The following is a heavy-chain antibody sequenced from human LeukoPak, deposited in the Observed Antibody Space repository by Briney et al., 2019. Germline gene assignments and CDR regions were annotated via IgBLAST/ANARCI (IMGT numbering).Heavy chain of an antibody. CDR3: ASPLASYSSSWYRDY. Sequence: SETLSLTCTVSGYSISTGYYWDWIRPPPGKGLEWIGEINHSGSTNYNPSLKSRVTISVDTSKNQFSLKLSSVTAADTAVYYCASPLASYSSSWYRDYWSQGTLVTVSS. CDR2: INHSGST. D-gene: IGHD6-13*01. J-gene: IGHJ4*02. CDR1: GYSISTGYY. V-gene: IGHV4-38-2*02.